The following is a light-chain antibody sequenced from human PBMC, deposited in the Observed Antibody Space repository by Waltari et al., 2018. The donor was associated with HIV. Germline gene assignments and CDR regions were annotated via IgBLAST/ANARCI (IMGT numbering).Light chain of an antibody. V-gene: IGLV2-14*04. Sequence: VLGSPGQSITISCTGTSSDVGSYNYVSWYQQHSGKALKLLIFDVSNRPSGVSNRFSGSKSGDTASLTISGLQTEDEAYYYCSSYTRTSTLVAFGGGTKVTVL. CDR1: SSDVGSYNY. CDR3: SSYTRTSTLVA. CDR2: DVS. J-gene: IGLJ2*01.